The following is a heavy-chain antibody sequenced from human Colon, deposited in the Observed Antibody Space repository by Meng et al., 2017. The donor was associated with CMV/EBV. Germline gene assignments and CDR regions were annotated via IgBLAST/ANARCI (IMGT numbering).Heavy chain of an antibody. CDR3: ARYHYYDRSGYLKVHLDY. CDR1: GYTFSTYG. CDR2: IAGDSSRR. Sequence: ASVKVSCKASGYTFSTYGISWVRQAPGQGLEWMGWIAGDSSRRNYAQKVQGRVTMTTDTSTSTAYMELRSLRSDDTAIYFCARYHYYDRSGYLKVHLDYWGQGTPVTVSS. J-gene: IGHJ4*02. V-gene: IGHV1-18*01. D-gene: IGHD3-22*01.